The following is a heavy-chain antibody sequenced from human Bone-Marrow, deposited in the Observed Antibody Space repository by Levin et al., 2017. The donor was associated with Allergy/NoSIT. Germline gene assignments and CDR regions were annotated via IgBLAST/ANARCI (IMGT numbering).Heavy chain of an antibody. CDR3: AREGYYGSEKEDAFDI. J-gene: IGHJ3*02. Sequence: SQTLSLTCAVSSDSISSTSHYWGWIRQPPGKGLEWIGSIYYSGNTYYDPSLKSRVTISVDTSRNQFSLKLRSVTAADTAVYYCAREGYYGSEKEDAFDIWGQGTLVIVSS. D-gene: IGHD3-16*01. V-gene: IGHV4-39*01. CDR2: IYYSGNT. CDR1: SDSISSTSHY.